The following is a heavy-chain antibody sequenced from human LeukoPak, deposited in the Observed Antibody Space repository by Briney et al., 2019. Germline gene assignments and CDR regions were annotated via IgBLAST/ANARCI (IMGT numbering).Heavy chain of an antibody. CDR3: ARGDYGDALYYYYGMDV. CDR2: INGDNGNT. Sequence: GASVKVSCKASGYTITSYAIHWVRQAPGQRLEWMGWINGDNGNTKYSQKFQGRVTITADESTSTAYMELSSLRSEDTAVYYCARGDYGDALYYYYGMDVWGQGTTVTVSS. D-gene: IGHD4-17*01. V-gene: IGHV1-3*01. J-gene: IGHJ6*02. CDR1: GYTITSYA.